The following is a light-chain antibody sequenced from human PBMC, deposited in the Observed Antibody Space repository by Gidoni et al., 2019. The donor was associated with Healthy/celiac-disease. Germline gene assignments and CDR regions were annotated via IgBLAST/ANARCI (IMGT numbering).Light chain of an antibody. V-gene: IGLV3-19*01. CDR3: NSRDSSGNHPHVV. J-gene: IGLJ2*01. CDR2: GKN. CDR1: SLRSYY. Sequence: SSELTQDPAVLVALGQTVRITCQGDSLRSYYASWYQQKPGQAPVLVIYGKNNRPSGIPDRFSGSSSGNTASLTITGAQAEDEADYYCNSRDSSGNHPHVVFGGGTKLTVL.